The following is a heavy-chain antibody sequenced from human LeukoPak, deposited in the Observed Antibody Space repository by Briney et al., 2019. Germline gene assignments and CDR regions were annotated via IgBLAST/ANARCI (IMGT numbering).Heavy chain of an antibody. CDR1: GGSISGGYS. Sequence: PSETLSLTCSASGGSISGGYSWNWIRQTAGQGLEWIGQISTSGTTMYNPSLQSRATMSLDTSRNNFSLRLNSVTAADTAVYYCARETSETYTSSWGLYDSFYYMDVWGKGTTVTVSS. CDR2: ISTSGTT. J-gene: IGHJ6*03. CDR3: ARETSETYTSSWGLYDSFYYMDV. D-gene: IGHD6-13*01. V-gene: IGHV4-61*09.